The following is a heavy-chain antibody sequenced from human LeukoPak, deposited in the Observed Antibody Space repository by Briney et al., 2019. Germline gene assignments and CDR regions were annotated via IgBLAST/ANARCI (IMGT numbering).Heavy chain of an antibody. CDR2: IRYDGSNK. CDR3: AKEFWAISDAFDI. CDR1: AFTFSSYG. J-gene: IGHJ3*02. Sequence: GGSLRLSCAASAFTFSSYGMHWVRQAPGKGLEWVAFIRYDGSNKYYADSVKGRFTISRDNSKNTLYLQMNSLRAEDTAVYYCAKEFWAISDAFDIWGQGTMVTVSS. V-gene: IGHV3-30*02. D-gene: IGHD2-2*01.